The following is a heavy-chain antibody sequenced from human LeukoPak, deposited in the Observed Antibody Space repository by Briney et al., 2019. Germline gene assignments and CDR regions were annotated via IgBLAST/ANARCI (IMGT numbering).Heavy chain of an antibody. V-gene: IGHV3-30-3*01. Sequence: PGRSLRLSCAASGFTFSTYAMHWVRQGPGKGLEWVAVISYDGSNKYYADSVKGRFTISRDNSKNTLYLQMSSLSAEDTAVYYCARTTTPHYYGSGSYALGYWGQGTLVTV. D-gene: IGHD3-10*01. CDR2: ISYDGSNK. CDR1: GFTFSTYA. CDR3: ARTTTPHYYGSGSYALGY. J-gene: IGHJ4*02.